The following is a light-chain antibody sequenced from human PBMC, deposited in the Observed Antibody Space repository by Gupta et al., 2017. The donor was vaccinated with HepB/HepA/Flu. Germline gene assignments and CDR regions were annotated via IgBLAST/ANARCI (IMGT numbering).Light chain of an antibody. CDR1: QDIRNY. V-gene: IGKV1-33*01. CDR3: QLDDTVPTNT. CDR2: DAS. J-gene: IGKJ5*01. Sequence: DIQMTQSPSSLSASVGDRVTITCQASQDIRNYLNWYKQKPGKAPKLLIYDASNWETGVASRFGGSGCGKDFTFTKSSRQQEDIATYYCQLDDTVPTNTFGQGTLLEIK.